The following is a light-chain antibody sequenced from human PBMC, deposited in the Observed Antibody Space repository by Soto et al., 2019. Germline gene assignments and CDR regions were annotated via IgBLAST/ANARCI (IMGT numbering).Light chain of an antibody. Sequence: QSVLTQPASVSGSPGQSITISCTGTSSDVGGYNYVSWYQQHPGKAPKLMIYEVSNRPSGVSNRFSGSKSGNTASLTISGLQAEDEADYYCSSYTSSITRYVFGTGTKLTVL. CDR3: SSYTSSITRYV. J-gene: IGLJ1*01. V-gene: IGLV2-14*01. CDR1: SSDVGGYNY. CDR2: EVS.